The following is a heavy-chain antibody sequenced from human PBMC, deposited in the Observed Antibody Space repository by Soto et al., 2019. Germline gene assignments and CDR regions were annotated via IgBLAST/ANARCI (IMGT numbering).Heavy chain of an antibody. D-gene: IGHD3-16*01. Sequence: QVQLVQSGAEVKEPGASVKVSCEASGYTFTTHPIHWVRQAPGQSPEWMGWINPGNGNTEYSQKFHGRVIITRDTSASTAYMELSSLRSEDAAVYYCASRPGLEGGPFDYWGQGTLVTVSS. CDR1: GYTFTTHP. CDR3: ASRPGLEGGPFDY. J-gene: IGHJ4*02. V-gene: IGHV1-3*01. CDR2: INPGNGNT.